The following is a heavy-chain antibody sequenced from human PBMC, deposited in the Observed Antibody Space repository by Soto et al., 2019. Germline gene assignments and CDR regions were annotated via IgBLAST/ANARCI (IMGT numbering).Heavy chain of an antibody. J-gene: IGHJ4*02. CDR2: IIPIFGTA. D-gene: IGHD2-21*02. CDR1: GGTFSSYA. CDR3: ARDLGYCGGDCSSGY. V-gene: IGHV1-69*06. Sequence: ASVKVSCKASGGTFSSYAISWVRQAPGQGLEWMGGIIPIFGTANYAQKFQGRVTITADKSTSTAYMELSSLRSEDTAVYYCARDLGYCGGDCSSGYWGQGTLVTVSS.